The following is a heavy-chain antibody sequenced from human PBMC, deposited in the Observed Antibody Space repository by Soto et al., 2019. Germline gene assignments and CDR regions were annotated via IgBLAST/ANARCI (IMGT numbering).Heavy chain of an antibody. V-gene: IGHV1-3*01. CDR3: ARDTETLGPRANDALDI. CDR2: INAGSGNT. CDR1: GYTFSAYT. D-gene: IGHD3-3*02. J-gene: IGHJ3*02. Sequence: QAQLVQSGAEMKKPGASVKVSCKATGYTFSAYTMNWVRQAPGQSLEWMGWINAGSGNTKYSQNFQGRVSITRKTSASTVYMELTGLTSEDTAVYYCARDTETLGPRANDALDIWGQGTMVTVSS.